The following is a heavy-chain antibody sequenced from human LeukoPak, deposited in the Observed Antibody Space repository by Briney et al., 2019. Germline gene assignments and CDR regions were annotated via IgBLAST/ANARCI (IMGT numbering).Heavy chain of an antibody. CDR2: INHSGGT. Sequence: SETLSLTCAVYGGSFSGYYWNWIRQPPGRGLEWIGEINHSGGTNYNPSLKSRVAISVDTSMNQFSLKLSSVTAADTAVYFCATVDTAMVTRYWGQGTLVTVSS. CDR3: ATVDTAMVTRY. J-gene: IGHJ4*02. D-gene: IGHD5-18*01. V-gene: IGHV4-34*01. CDR1: GGSFSGYY.